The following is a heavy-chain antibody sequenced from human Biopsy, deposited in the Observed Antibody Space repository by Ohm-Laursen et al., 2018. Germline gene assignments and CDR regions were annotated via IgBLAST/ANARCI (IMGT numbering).Heavy chain of an antibody. Sequence: SLRLSCAASGFTFSSYAMSWVRQVPGRGLEWVSAVSTGGAATYYTDSVRGRFTISRDNFKNTLFLQMDGLTADDTALYYCAKDLRKKAAIQLWTTWFDPWGQGTLVTVSS. J-gene: IGHJ5*02. CDR3: AKDLRKKAAIQLWTTWFDP. V-gene: IGHV3-23*01. CDR2: VSTGGAAT. CDR1: GFTFSSYA. D-gene: IGHD1-1*01.